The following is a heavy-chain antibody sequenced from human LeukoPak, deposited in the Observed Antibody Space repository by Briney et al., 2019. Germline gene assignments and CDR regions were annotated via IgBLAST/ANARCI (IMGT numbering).Heavy chain of an antibody. CDR1: GGSFSGYY. D-gene: IGHD3-9*01. J-gene: IGHJ4*02. CDR2: INHSGST. V-gene: IGHV4-34*01. Sequence: SETLSLTCAVYGGSFSGYYWSWLRQPPGKGLEWIGEINHSGSTNYNPSLKSRVTISVDTSKNQFSLKLSSVTAADTAVYYCARVRRMVYYDILTGYSYYFDYWGQGTLVTVSS. CDR3: ARVRRMVYYDILTGYSYYFDY.